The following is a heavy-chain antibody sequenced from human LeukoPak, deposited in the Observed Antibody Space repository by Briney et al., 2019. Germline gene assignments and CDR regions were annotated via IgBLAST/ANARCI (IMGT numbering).Heavy chain of an antibody. CDR1: GFTVSSNY. D-gene: IGHD3-16*01. J-gene: IGHJ3*02. CDR2: IYSGGGT. V-gene: IGHV3-53*04. CDR3: ARVGGGHAFDI. Sequence: GGSLRLSCAASGFTVSSNYMSWVRQAPGKGLEWVSVIYSGGGTYYADSVKGRFTISRHNSKNTLYLQMNSLRAEDTAVYYCARVGGGHAFDIWGQGTMVTVSS.